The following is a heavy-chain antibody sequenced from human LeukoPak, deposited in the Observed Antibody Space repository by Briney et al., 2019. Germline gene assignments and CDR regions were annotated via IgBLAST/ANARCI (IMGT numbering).Heavy chain of an antibody. J-gene: IGHJ4*02. V-gene: IGHV3-30*02. CDR3: AKDMRIRQWLISY. Sequence: GGSLRLSCAASGFTFSTYSMNWVRQAPGKGLEWVAFIRYDGSNKYYADSVKGRFTISRDNSKNTLYLQMNSLRAEDTAVYYCAKDMRIRQWLISYWGQGTLVTVSS. CDR1: GFTFSTYS. D-gene: IGHD6-19*01. CDR2: IRYDGSNK.